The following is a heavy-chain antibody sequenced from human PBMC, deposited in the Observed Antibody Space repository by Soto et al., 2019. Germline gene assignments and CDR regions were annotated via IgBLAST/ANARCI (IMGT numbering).Heavy chain of an antibody. Sequence: GESLRISCHGSGYSFTNDWIAWLRQMPWKGLEWMGIIYPGDSDTRHNPSFQGQVTISADKSISTAYLQWSSLKASDTAMYYCARRIAAREKYYYAMDVWGQGTTVTVSS. J-gene: IGHJ6*02. CDR1: GYSFTNDW. CDR3: ARRIAAREKYYYAMDV. V-gene: IGHV5-51*01. CDR2: IYPGDSDT. D-gene: IGHD6-13*01.